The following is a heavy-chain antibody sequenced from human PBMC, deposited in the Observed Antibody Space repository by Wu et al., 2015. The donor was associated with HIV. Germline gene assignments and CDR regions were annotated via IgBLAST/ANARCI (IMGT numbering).Heavy chain of an antibody. D-gene: IGHD6-13*01. CDR3: AKIHSSSWFYFDS. Sequence: VQSGAEVKKPGSSVKVSCKASGDSFSTSPINWVRQAPGQGLEWMGGIIPIYRTANYVRKFQDRVRITADESTNTAYLELTNLRSDDTAVYFCAKIHSSSWFYFDSWGQGTLVAVSS. CDR2: IIPIYRTA. J-gene: IGHJ4*02. V-gene: IGHV1-69*01. CDR1: GDSFSTSP.